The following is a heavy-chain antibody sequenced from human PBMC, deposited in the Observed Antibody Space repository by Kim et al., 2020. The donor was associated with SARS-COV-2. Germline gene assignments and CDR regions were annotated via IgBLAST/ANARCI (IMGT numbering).Heavy chain of an antibody. Sequence: ASVKVSCKASGYTFTSYDINWVRQATGQGLEWMGWMNPNSGNTGYAQKFQGRVTMTRNTSISTAYMELSSLRSEDTAVYYCAIFRTPRSSSWFKYNWNDWDPKYYYYYGMDVWGQGTTVTVSS. CDR2: MNPNSGNT. D-gene: IGHD1-20*01. J-gene: IGHJ6*02. V-gene: IGHV1-8*01. CDR3: AIFRTPRSSSWFKYNWNDWDPKYYYYYGMDV. CDR1: GYTFTSYD.